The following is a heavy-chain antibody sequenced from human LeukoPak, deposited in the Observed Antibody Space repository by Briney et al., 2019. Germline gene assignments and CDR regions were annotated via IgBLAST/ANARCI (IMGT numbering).Heavy chain of an antibody. V-gene: IGHV3-30*04. CDR1: GFTFSNYA. Sequence: GGSLRLSCAASGFTFSNYAIHWVRQAPGKGLEWVSVISYDGTNKYYADSVKGRFTISRDNSKNTLYLQMNSLKTEDTALYYCARQMATILDGILDXWGQGTLVTVSX. CDR2: ISYDGTNK. J-gene: IGHJ4*02. CDR3: ARQMATILDGILDX. D-gene: IGHD5-24*01.